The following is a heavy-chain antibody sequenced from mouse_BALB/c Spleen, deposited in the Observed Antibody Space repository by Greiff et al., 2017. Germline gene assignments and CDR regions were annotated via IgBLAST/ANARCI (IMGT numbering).Heavy chain of an antibody. V-gene: IGHV1-80*01. CDR3: ARTEGTATYMDY. J-gene: IGHJ4*01. Sequence: QVQLQQSGAELVRPGSSVKISCKASGYAFSSYWMNWVKQRPGQGLEWIGQIYPGDGDTNYNGKFKGKATLTADKSSSTAYMQLSSLTSEDSAVYFCARTEGTATYMDYWGQGTSVTVSS. CDR1: GYAFSSYW. D-gene: IGHD1-2*01. CDR2: IYPGDGDT.